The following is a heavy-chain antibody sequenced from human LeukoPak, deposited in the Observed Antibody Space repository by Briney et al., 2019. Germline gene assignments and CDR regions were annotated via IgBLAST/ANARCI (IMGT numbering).Heavy chain of an antibody. CDR3: ARDQVSVAGTGIDY. CDR2: INDSGGST. Sequence: GGSLRLSCAASGFTFSNYAMSWVRQAPGKGLEWVSAINDSGGSTYYADSVKGRFTISRDNSKNTLYLQMNSLRAEDTAVYYCARDQVSVAGTGIDYWGQGTLVTVSS. D-gene: IGHD6-19*01. CDR1: GFTFSNYA. J-gene: IGHJ4*02. V-gene: IGHV3-23*01.